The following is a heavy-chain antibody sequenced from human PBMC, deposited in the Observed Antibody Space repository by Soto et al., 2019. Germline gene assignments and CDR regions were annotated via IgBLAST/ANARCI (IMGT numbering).Heavy chain of an antibody. CDR1: GYTFTGYY. CDR2: INPNSGGT. J-gene: IGHJ4*02. CDR3: ARGSITMIRRPLDY. Sequence: VASVKVSCKASGYTFTGYYMHWVRQAPGQGLEWMGWINPNSGGTNYAQKFQGWVTMTRDTSISTAYMELSRLRSDDTAVYYCARGSITMIRRPLDYWGQGTLVTVSS. D-gene: IGHD3-22*01. V-gene: IGHV1-2*04.